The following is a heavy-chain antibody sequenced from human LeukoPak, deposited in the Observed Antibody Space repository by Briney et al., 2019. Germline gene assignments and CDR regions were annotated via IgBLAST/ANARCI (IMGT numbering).Heavy chain of an antibody. CDR2: IYYSGST. CDR3: ARDRGCGELRGGYFDY. Sequence: SETLSLTCTVSGGSISSGDYYWSWIRQPPGKGLEWIGYIYYSGSTYYNPSLKSRVTISVDTSKNQFSLKLSSVTAADTAVYYCARDRGCGELRGGYFDYWGQGTLVSVSS. V-gene: IGHV4-30-4*08. CDR1: GGSISSGDYY. D-gene: IGHD3-10*01. J-gene: IGHJ4*02.